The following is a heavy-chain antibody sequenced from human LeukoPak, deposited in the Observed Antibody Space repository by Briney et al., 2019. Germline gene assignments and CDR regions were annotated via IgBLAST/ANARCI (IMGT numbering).Heavy chain of an antibody. Sequence: PSETLSLTCTVSGNSFGDYYWSWIRQPAGKGLEWIGRIYTSGSTNYNPSLKSRVTMSVDTSKNQFSLKLSSVTAADTAVYYCARGSLFCTDRTCGYYYYMDVWGKGTTVTVSS. CDR1: GNSFGDYY. V-gene: IGHV4-4*07. J-gene: IGHJ6*03. CDR2: IYTSGST. CDR3: ARGSLFCTDRTCGYYYYMDV. D-gene: IGHD1-26*01.